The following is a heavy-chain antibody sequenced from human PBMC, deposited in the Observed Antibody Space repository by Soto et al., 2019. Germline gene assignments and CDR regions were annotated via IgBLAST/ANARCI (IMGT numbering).Heavy chain of an antibody. CDR3: PRVRPYTAFRFDP. D-gene: IGHD2-2*02. V-gene: IGHV4-30-2*01. Sequence: YAVTWNRQPPGKGLEWIGYIYPTGNTYYSPSLKSRVTISVDKSSNHLSLELNSVTAADTAVYYSPRVRPYTAFRFDPWAPGTMVTVS. CDR2: IYPTGNT. CDR1: YA. J-gene: IGHJ5*02.